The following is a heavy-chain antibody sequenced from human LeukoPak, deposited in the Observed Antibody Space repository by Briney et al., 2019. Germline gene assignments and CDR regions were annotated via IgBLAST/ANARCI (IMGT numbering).Heavy chain of an antibody. D-gene: IGHD3-9*01. CDR1: GFTFSSYS. CDR3: ARETTGYYDILTGYYSYFDY. V-gene: IGHV3-20*04. J-gene: IGHJ4*02. Sequence: GGSLRLSCAASGFTFSSYSMNWVRQAPGKGLEWVSGINWNGGSTGYADSVKGRFTISRDNAKNSLYLQMNSLRAEDTALYYCARETTGYYDILTGYYSYFDYWGQGTLVTVSS. CDR2: INWNGGST.